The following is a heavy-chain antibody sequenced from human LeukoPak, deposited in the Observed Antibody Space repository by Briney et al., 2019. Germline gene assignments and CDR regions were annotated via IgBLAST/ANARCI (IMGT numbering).Heavy chain of an antibody. CDR1: GGSISNGGYS. CDR3: ARGTVTTWGGFDP. V-gene: IGHV4-30-2*01. Sequence: PSETLSLTCAVSGGSISNGGYSWSWIRQPPGKGLEWIGYIYHSGSTYYNPSLKSRVTISVDRSKNQFSLKLSSVTAADTAVYYCARGTVTTWGGFDPWGQGTLVTVSS. CDR2: IYHSGST. J-gene: IGHJ5*02. D-gene: IGHD4-11*01.